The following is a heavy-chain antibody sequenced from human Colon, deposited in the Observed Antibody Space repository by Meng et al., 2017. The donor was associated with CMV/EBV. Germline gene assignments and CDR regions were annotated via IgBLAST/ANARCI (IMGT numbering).Heavy chain of an antibody. CDR1: GYTFTANH. CDR2: IYPQDGGT. J-gene: IGHJ4*02. D-gene: IGHD6-13*01. CDR3: VRESWYFDF. V-gene: IGHV1-2*02. Sequence: QVQLVQSGTEVKKPGASVKVSCKTSGYTFTANHLHWVRQAPGQGLEWMGWIYPQDGGTNFAQKFQDRVTLTRDTSITTAYMELSGLTSDDTAIYYCVRESWYFDFWGEGTLVTVSS.